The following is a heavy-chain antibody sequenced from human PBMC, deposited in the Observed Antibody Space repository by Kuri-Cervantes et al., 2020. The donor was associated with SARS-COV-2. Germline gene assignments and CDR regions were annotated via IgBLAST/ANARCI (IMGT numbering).Heavy chain of an antibody. CDR3: AKDTGVAAAHDAFDI. Sequence: GESLKISCAASGFTFSSYAMSWVRQAPGKGLEWVSAISGSGRSTYYADSVMGRFTISRDNSMNTLSLQMNSLRAEDTAVYYCAKDTGVAAAHDAFDIWGQGTMVTVSS. D-gene: IGHD6-13*01. CDR2: ISGSGRST. V-gene: IGHV3-23*01. J-gene: IGHJ3*02. CDR1: GFTFSSYA.